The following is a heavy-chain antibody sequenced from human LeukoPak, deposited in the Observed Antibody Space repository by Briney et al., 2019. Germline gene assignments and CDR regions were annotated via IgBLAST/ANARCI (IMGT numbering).Heavy chain of an antibody. CDR2: IYYSGST. D-gene: IGHD3-22*01. V-gene: IGHV4-59*12. CDR3: ARGLADYYDSSGYYTPAPFDY. Sequence: SETLSLTCTVSGGSISSYYWSWIRQPPGKGLEWIGYIYYSGSTYYNPSLKSRVTISVDTSKNQFSLKLSSVTAADTAVYYCARGLADYYDSSGYYTPAPFDYWGQGTLVTVSS. CDR1: GGSISSYY. J-gene: IGHJ4*02.